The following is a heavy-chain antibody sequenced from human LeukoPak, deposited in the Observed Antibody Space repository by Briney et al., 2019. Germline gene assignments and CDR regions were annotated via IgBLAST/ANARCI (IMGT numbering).Heavy chain of an antibody. V-gene: IGHV3-23*01. J-gene: IGHJ4*02. CDR3: AGVKVAGTRSFDY. CDR2: ISGSGGST. D-gene: IGHD6-19*01. Sequence: GGSLRLSCAASGFTFSSYAMSWVRQAPGKGLEWVSAISGSGGSTYYADSVKGRFTISRDNSKNTLYLQMNSLRAEDTAVYYCAGVKVAGTRSFDYWGQGTLATVSS. CDR1: GFTFSSYA.